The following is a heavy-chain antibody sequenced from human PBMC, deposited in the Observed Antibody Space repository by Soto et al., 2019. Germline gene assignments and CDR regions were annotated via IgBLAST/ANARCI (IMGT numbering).Heavy chain of an antibody. CDR3: ARVRYYYDSSRYTVDAFDM. V-gene: IGHV1-46*01. CDR1: GYTFTSYY. J-gene: IGHJ3*02. Sequence: ASVKVSCKASGYTFTSYYIHWVRQAPGQGLEWMGIINPSCGSTSYAQKFQGRVTMTRDTSTSTVYMELSSLRSEDTAVYYCARVRYYYDSSRYTVDAFDMWGQGTMVTVSS. D-gene: IGHD3-22*01. CDR2: INPSCGST.